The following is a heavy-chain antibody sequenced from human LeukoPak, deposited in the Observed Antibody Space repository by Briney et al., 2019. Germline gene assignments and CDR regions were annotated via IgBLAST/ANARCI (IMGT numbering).Heavy chain of an antibody. D-gene: IGHD3-22*01. CDR1: GFTFSSYA. V-gene: IGHV3-23*01. Sequence: GGSLRLSCAASGFTFSSYAMSWVRQAPGKGLEWVSSISSSSSYIYYADSVKGRFTISKDKSKNTLYLQMDNLRAEDTGVYFCARLPTFYYDSSGYHYDYWGQGTLVTVSS. CDR2: ISSSSSYI. CDR3: ARLPTFYYDSSGYHYDY. J-gene: IGHJ4*02.